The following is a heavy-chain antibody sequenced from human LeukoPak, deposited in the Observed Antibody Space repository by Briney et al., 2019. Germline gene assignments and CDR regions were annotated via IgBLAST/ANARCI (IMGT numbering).Heavy chain of an antibody. CDR2: IKQDGSEK. CDR1: GFTFSSYE. Sequence: PGGSLRLSCAASGFTFSSYEMNWVRQAPGKGLEWVANIKQDGSEKYYVDSVKGRFTISRDNAKNSLYLQMNSLRAEDTAVYYCARGRDGYDSSGYWPNYYYYYYMDVWGKGTTVTISS. V-gene: IGHV3-7*01. J-gene: IGHJ6*03. D-gene: IGHD3-22*01. CDR3: ARGRDGYDSSGYWPNYYYYYYMDV.